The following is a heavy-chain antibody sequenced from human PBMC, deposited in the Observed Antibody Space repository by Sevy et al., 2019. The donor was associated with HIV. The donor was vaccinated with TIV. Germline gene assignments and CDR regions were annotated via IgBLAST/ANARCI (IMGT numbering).Heavy chain of an antibody. D-gene: IGHD2-2*01. CDR2: ISSSSSTI. Sequence: GGSLRLSCAASGFTFSNYNINWVRQAPGKGLEWVSYISSSSSTIYYADSVKGRFTISRDNAKNSLYPQMNSLRAEDKAVYYCARGGIVVVPATIPNWFDPWGQGTLVTVSS. V-gene: IGHV3-48*01. CDR3: ARGGIVVVPATIPNWFDP. CDR1: GFTFSNYN. J-gene: IGHJ5*02.